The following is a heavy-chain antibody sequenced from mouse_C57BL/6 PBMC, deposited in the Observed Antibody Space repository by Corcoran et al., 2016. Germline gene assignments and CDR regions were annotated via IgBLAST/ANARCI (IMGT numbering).Heavy chain of an antibody. CDR2: IKTYSGVP. J-gene: IGHJ1*03. Sequence: QIQLVQSGPELKKPGETVKISCKASGYTFTTYGMSWVKQAPGKGLKWMGWIKTYSGVPTYADDFKGRFAFSLETSASTAYLQINNLKNEDTATYFCARGYYETDFEVWGTGTTVTVSS. V-gene: IGHV9-3*01. D-gene: IGHD2-4*01. CDR3: ARGYYETDFEV. CDR1: GYTFTTYG.